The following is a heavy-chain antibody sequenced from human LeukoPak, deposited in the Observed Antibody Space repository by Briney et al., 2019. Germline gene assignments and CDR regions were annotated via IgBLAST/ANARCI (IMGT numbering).Heavy chain of an antibody. V-gene: IGHV4-59*01. CDR2: IYYSGST. D-gene: IGHD2-15*01. CDR3: ARRYLGYCSGGSCYDWFDP. J-gene: IGHJ5*02. Sequence: SETLSLTCTVSGGSISSYYWSWIRQPPGKGLEWIGYIYYSGSTNYNPSLKSRVTISVDTSKNQFSLKLSSVTAADTAVYYCARRYLGYCSGGSCYDWFDPWGQGTLVTVSS. CDR1: GGSISSYY.